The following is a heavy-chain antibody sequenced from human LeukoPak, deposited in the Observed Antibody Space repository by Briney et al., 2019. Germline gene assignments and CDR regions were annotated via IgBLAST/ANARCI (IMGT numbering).Heavy chain of an antibody. J-gene: IGHJ4*02. CDR2: INTDGSST. V-gene: IGHV3-74*01. Sequence: GRSLRLSCAASGFTYTTYAMHWVRQAPGKGLVWVSRINTDGSSTSYADSVKGRFTISRDNAKNTLYLQMNSLRAEDTAVYYCAREGGSSDYWGQGTLVTVSS. CDR1: GFTYTTYA. D-gene: IGHD6-6*01. CDR3: AREGGSSDY.